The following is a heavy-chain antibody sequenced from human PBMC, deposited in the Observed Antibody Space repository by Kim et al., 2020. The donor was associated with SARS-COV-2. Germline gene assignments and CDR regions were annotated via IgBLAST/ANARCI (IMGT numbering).Heavy chain of an antibody. V-gene: IGHV3-53*01. Sequence: VKGRFTISRDNSKNTLYLQMNSLRAEDTAVYYCARHIAAAPYYYYYYYGMDVWGQGTTVTVSS. CDR3: ARHIAAAPYYYYYYYGMDV. D-gene: IGHD6-13*01. J-gene: IGHJ6*02.